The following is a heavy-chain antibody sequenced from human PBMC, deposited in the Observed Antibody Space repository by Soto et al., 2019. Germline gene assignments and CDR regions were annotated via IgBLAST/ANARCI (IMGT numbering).Heavy chain of an antibody. CDR1: GGSFGKSA. CDR2: FIPVYRTL. V-gene: IGHV1-69*13. D-gene: IGHD3-3*01. CDR3: ATGVIWIGYFTVDS. Sequence: SVKVSCKASGGSFGKSAINWVRQTPGQGLEWLGGFIPVYRTLNYAQKFQGRVTITADESTGTAYMTLSSLASDDTAVYYCATGVIWIGYFTVDSWGQGTRVTVS. J-gene: IGHJ4*02.